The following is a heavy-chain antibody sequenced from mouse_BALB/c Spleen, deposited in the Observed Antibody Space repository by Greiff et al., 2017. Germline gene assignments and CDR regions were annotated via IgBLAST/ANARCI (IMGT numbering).Heavy chain of an antibody. CDR3: ARDRRGDSAWFAY. D-gene: IGHD2-13*01. J-gene: IGHJ3*01. CDR1: GFSLTSYG. V-gene: IGHV2-9*02. CDR2: IWAGGST. Sequence: QVQLQQSGPGLVAPSQSLSITCTVSGFSLTSYGVHWVRQPPGKGLEWLGVIWAGGSTNYNSALMSRLSISKDNSKSQVFLKMNSLQTDDTAMYYCARDRRGDSAWFAYWGQGTLVTVSA.